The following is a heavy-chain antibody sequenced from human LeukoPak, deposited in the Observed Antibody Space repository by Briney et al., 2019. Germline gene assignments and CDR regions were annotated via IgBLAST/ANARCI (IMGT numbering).Heavy chain of an antibody. CDR2: IYHSGST. D-gene: IGHD6-13*01. Sequence: PSETLSLTCAVSGYSISSGYYWGWIRQPPGTGLEWIGSIYHSGSTYYNPSLKSRVTISVDTSKNQFSLKLSSVTAADTAVYYCARAPQHLAPRYIDYWGQGTLVTVSS. V-gene: IGHV4-38-2*01. CDR1: GYSISSGYY. CDR3: ARAPQHLAPRYIDY. J-gene: IGHJ4*02.